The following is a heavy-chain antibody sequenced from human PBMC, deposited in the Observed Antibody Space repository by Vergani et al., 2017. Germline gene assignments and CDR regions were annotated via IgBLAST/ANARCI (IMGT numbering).Heavy chain of an antibody. Sequence: QVQLEESGPGLVKPSETLSLTCTVSGGSFNTYYWSWIRQSPGKGLEWMGYIYSTGTTNYNPSFKNRVTMSVDTSKNQFSLKLNSVTAADTAVYYCARGSRAEGGSGPDKWGQGTLVTVSS. V-gene: IGHV4-59*08. CDR2: IYSTGTT. D-gene: IGHD6-13*01. CDR3: ARGSRAEGGSGPDK. J-gene: IGHJ4*02. CDR1: GGSFNTYY.